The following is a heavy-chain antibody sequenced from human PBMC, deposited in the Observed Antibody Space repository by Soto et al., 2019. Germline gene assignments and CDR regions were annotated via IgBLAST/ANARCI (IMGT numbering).Heavy chain of an antibody. CDR2: ISTSSNYI. J-gene: IGHJ4*02. D-gene: IGHD4-4*01. V-gene: IGHV3-21*02. Sequence: EVQLVESGGGLVKPGGSLRLSCAASGFTFSSYTMYWVRQAPGMGLEWVSSISTSSNYIYYAESVKGRFTISRDNAKNSLYLQMTSLRAEDTAVYFCARAFSNGYFDYWGQGILVTVSS. CDR1: GFTFSSYT. CDR3: ARAFSNGYFDY.